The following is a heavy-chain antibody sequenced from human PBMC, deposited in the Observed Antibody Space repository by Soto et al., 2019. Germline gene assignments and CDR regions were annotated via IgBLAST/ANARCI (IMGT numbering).Heavy chain of an antibody. CDR3: ARPLGGVVITTGGWFDP. CDR2: IYYSGST. J-gene: IGHJ5*02. CDR1: GGSISSSSYY. V-gene: IGHV4-39*01. D-gene: IGHD3-22*01. Sequence: KPSETLSLTCTVSGGSISSSSYYWGWIRQPPGKGLEWIGSIYYSGSTYYNPSLKSRVTISVDTSKNQFSLKLSSVTAADTAVYYCARPLGGVVITTGGWFDPWGQGTLVTVSS.